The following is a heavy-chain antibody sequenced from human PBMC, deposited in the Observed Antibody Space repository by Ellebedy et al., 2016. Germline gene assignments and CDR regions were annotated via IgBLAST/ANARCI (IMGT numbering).Heavy chain of an antibody. D-gene: IGHD4-17*01. CDR2: IYYSGSP. CDR3: ARVTTSSFSSYYYGMDV. V-gene: IGHV4-59*01. CDR1: GGSISRYY. J-gene: IGHJ6*02. Sequence: LETLSLTCIVSGGSISRYYWSWIRQPPGKGLEWIGYIYYSGSPMYNPSLKSRVTISVDTSKNQFSLKLSSVTAADTAVYYCARVTTSSFSSYYYGMDVWGQGTTVTVSS.